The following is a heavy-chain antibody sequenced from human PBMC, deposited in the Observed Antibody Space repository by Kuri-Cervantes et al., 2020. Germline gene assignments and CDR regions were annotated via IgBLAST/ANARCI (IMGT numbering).Heavy chain of an antibody. CDR2: ISWNSGSI. CDR1: GFTFDDYA. J-gene: IGHJ3*02. CDR3: AKDHMGGYYYDSSGFRAGAFDI. Sequence: GGSLRLSCAASGFTFDDYAMHWVRQAPGKGLEWVSGISWNSGSIGYADSVKGRFTTSRDNAKNSLYLQMNSLRAEDTALYYCAKDHMGGYYYDSSGFRAGAFDIWGQGTMVTVSS. D-gene: IGHD3-22*01. V-gene: IGHV3-9*01.